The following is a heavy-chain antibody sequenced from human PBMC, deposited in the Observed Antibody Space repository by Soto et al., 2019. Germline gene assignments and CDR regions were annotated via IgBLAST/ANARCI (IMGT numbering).Heavy chain of an antibody. D-gene: IGHD3-3*01. CDR1: GGSISSYY. Sequence: SETLSLTCTVSGGSISSYYWSWIRQPPGKGLEWIGYIYYSGSTNYNPSLKSRVTISVDTSKNQFSLKLSSVTAADTAVYYCARLQAGTYYDFWSGYSGVYYYYMDVWGKGTTVTVSS. V-gene: IGHV4-59*08. CDR2: IYYSGST. CDR3: ARLQAGTYYDFWSGYSGVYYYYMDV. J-gene: IGHJ6*03.